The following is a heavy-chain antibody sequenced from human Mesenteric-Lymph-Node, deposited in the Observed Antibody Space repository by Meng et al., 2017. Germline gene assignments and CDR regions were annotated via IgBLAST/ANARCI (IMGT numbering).Heavy chain of an antibody. V-gene: IGHV4-31*03. D-gene: IGHD3-22*01. CDR1: GGSISMGGYY. Sequence: QVQMRGVGPGLVKPSQALSLTLTVSGGSISMGGYYWSWIRQHPGKGLEWIGYIYYSGSTYYNPSLKSRVTISVDTSKNQFSLKLSSVTPEDTAVYYCARDSSSSAYSPFDYWGQGTLVTVSS. CDR3: ARDSSSSAYSPFDY. CDR2: IYYSGST. J-gene: IGHJ4*02.